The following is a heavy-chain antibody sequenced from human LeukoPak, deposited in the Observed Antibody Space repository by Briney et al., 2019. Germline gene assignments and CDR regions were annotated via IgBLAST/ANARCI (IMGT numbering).Heavy chain of an antibody. D-gene: IGHD5-18*01. Sequence: SETLSLTCTVSGDSLSTQYWSWIRQPSGKGLEWIGYEIYNETPKHNPPLKSRATLSADTSKHQFSLRLTSVTAEDSAIYYCATSKCGSIFGYFDCWVRGGLV. V-gene: IGHV4-59*11. J-gene: IGHJ4*02. CDR3: ATSKCGSIFGYFDC. CDR1: GDSLSTQY. CDR2: EIYNETP.